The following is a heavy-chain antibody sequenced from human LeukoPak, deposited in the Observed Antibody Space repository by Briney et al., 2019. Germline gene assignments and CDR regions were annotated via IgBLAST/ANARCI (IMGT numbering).Heavy chain of an antibody. V-gene: IGHV3-49*04. CDR3: TRAGQWLVRYYFDY. J-gene: IGHJ4*02. CDR2: IRNKAYGGTT. Sequence: PGGSLRLSCTASGFTFGDYAMSWVRQAPGKGLEWVGFIRNKAYGGTTEYAASVKGRFTISRDDSKSIAYLQMNSLKTEDTAVYYCTRAGQWLVRYYFDYWGQGTLVTVSS. D-gene: IGHD6-19*01. CDR1: GFTFGDYA.